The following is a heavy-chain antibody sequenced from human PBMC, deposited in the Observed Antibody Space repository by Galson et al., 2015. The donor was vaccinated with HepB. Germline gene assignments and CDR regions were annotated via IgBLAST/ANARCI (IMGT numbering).Heavy chain of an antibody. CDR2: IWYDGSNK. Sequence: SLRLSCAASGFTFSSYGMHWVRQAPGKGLEWVAVIWYDGSNKYYADSVKGRFTISRDNSKNTLYLQMNSLRAEDTAVYYCARDPFSNGAVAGTFGYWGQGTLVTVSS. D-gene: IGHD6-19*01. V-gene: IGHV3-33*01. CDR3: ARDPFSNGAVAGTFGY. J-gene: IGHJ4*02. CDR1: GFTFSSYG.